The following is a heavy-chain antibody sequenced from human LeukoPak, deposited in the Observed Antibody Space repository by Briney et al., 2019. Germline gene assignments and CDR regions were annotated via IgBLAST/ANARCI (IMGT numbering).Heavy chain of an antibody. CDR2: ISWNSGSI. CDR3: AKLSGYSYGVFDY. J-gene: IGHJ4*02. Sequence: QSGRSLRLSCAASGFTFDDYAMHWVRQAPGKGLEWVSCISWNSGSIGYADSVKGRFTISRDNAKNSLYLQMNSLRAEDTALYYCAKLSGYSYGVFDYWGQGTLVTVSS. CDR1: GFTFDDYA. V-gene: IGHV3-9*01. D-gene: IGHD5-18*01.